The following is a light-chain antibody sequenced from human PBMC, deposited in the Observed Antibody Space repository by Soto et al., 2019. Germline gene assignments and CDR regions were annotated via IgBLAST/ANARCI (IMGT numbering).Light chain of an antibody. CDR1: SSDVGGYNY. CDR2: EVS. V-gene: IGLV2-14*01. CDR3: SSYTDNSTLV. Sequence: QSALTQPASVSGSPGQSITISCTGTSSDVGGYNYVSWYQQHPDKAPKLILYEVSNRPSGVSNRFSGSKSGNTAPLTISGLQTEDGADYYCSSYTDNSTLVFGTGTKVTVL. J-gene: IGLJ1*01.